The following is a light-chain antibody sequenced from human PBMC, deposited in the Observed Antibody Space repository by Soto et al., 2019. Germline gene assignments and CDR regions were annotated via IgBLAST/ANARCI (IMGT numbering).Light chain of an antibody. J-gene: IGKJ1*01. Sequence: EIVLTQSPGTLSLSTGERATLSCRASQSVSNNYLAWYQQKPGQAPRLLIYGASNRATGIPDRFSGSGSGTDFTLTISRLEPEDFAVYYCQQYGSSPPTFGQGTKVDIK. CDR2: GAS. CDR3: QQYGSSPPT. CDR1: QSVSNNY. V-gene: IGKV3-20*01.